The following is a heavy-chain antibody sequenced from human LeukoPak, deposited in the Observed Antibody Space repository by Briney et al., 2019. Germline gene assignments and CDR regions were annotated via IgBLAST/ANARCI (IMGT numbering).Heavy chain of an antibody. D-gene: IGHD6-6*01. CDR3: ARGGIAARRAEYFQH. CDR1: GFNFSDYF. CDR2: ISKTGRGI. J-gene: IGHJ1*01. Sequence: GGSLRLSCAASGFNFSDYFMSWIRQAPGKGLQWLAYISKTGRGIEYAESVRGQFTISRDNAKNSLYLQMNSLRAEDTAVYYCARGGIAARRAEYFQHWGQGTLVTVSS. V-gene: IGHV3-11*04.